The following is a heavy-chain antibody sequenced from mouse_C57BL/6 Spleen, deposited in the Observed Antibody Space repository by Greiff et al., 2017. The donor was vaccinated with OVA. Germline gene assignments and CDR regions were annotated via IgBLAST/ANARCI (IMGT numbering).Heavy chain of an antibody. CDR2: ISYDGSN. V-gene: IGHV3-6*01. J-gene: IGHJ3*01. Sequence: EVQLQQSGPGLVKPSQSLSLTCSVTGYSITSGYYWNWIRQFPGNKLEWMGYISYDGSNNYNPSLKNRISITRDTSKNQFFLKLNSVTTEDTATYYCASIYDGYYSLFAYWGQGTLVTVSA. CDR1: GYSITSGYY. CDR3: ASIYDGYYSLFAY. D-gene: IGHD2-3*01.